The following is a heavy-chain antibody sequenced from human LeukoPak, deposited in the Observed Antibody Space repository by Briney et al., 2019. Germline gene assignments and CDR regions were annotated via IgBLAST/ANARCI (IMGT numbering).Heavy chain of an antibody. CDR2: ISGSGSST. V-gene: IGHV3-23*01. D-gene: IGHD1-7*01. CDR1: GITISNYG. Sequence: PGGSLRLSCAVSGITISNYGMSWVRQAPGKGLEWVAGISGSGSSTNYADSVKGRFTISRDNRKNTLYLQMNSLRAEDTAIYFCAKDATPRNSIWDHFDSWGQGTLVTVSS. CDR3: AKDATPRNSIWDHFDS. J-gene: IGHJ4*02.